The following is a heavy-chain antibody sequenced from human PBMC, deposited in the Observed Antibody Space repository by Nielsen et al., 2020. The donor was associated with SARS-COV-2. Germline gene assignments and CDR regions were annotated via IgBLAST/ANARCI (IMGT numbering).Heavy chain of an antibody. CDR3: AKDLSRDSATIFGVVIAPAFDY. D-gene: IGHD3-3*01. J-gene: IGHJ4*02. V-gene: IGHV3-53*01. CDR2: IYSGGST. CDR1: GFTVSSNY. Sequence: GGSLRLSCAASGFTVSSNYMSWVRQAPGKGLEWVSVIYSGGSTYYADSVKGRFTISRDNSKNTLYLQMNSLRAEDTAVYYCAKDLSRDSATIFGVVIAPAFDYWGQGTLVTVSS.